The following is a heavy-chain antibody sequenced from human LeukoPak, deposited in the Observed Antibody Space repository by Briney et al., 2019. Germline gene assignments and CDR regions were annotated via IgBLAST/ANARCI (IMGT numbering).Heavy chain of an antibody. CDR2: ISSSGSTI. D-gene: IGHD3-10*01. V-gene: IGHV3-11*01. Sequence: GGSLRLSCAASGITFSDYYMSWIRQAPGKGLEWVSYISSSGSTIDYADSVKGRFTISRDSAKNSLYLQMDSLRAEDTAVYYCARLEIFSGFDYWGRGTLVAVSS. J-gene: IGHJ4*02. CDR1: GITFSDYY. CDR3: ARLEIFSGFDY.